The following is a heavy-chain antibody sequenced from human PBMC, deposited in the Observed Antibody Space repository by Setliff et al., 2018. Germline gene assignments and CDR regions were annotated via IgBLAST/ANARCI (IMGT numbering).Heavy chain of an antibody. D-gene: IGHD3-10*01. CDR2: INHSGST. CDR1: GGSFSGYY. Sequence: SETLSLTCAVYGGSFSGYYWSWIRQPPGKGLEWIGVINHSGSTNYNPSLKSRVTITVETSKNQFSLKLSSVTAADTAVYYCARFRRGVALGWFDPWGQGTPVTVSS. CDR3: ARFRRGVALGWFDP. V-gene: IGHV4-34*01. J-gene: IGHJ5*02.